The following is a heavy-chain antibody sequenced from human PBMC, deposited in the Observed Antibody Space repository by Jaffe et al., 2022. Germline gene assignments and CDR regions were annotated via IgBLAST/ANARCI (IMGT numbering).Heavy chain of an antibody. CDR2: ISGSGGST. J-gene: IGHJ4*02. V-gene: IGHV3-23*01. CDR1: GFTFSSYA. CDR3: ARDLAYDYIWGSYRTLYFDY. Sequence: EVQLLESGGGLVQPGGSLRLSCAASGFTFSSYAMSWVRQAPGKGLEWVSAISGSGGSTYYADSVKGRFTISRDNSKNTLYLQMNSLRAEDTAVYYCARDLAYDYIWGSYRTLYFDYWGQGTLVTVSS. D-gene: IGHD3-16*02.